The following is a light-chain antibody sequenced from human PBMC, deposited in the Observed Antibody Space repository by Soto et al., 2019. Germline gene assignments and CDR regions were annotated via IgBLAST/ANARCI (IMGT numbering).Light chain of an antibody. CDR2: DVS. Sequence: IVLTQSPAIMSLSPGESASLSCRASQSVSDYLAWYQQKPGQAPRLFIYDVSKRATGIPARFSGSGSGTDFTLTISSLEPEDFAVYFCQQRYVWPWTFGLGTKVEI. J-gene: IGKJ1*01. CDR3: QQRYVWPWT. CDR1: QSVSDY. V-gene: IGKV3-11*01.